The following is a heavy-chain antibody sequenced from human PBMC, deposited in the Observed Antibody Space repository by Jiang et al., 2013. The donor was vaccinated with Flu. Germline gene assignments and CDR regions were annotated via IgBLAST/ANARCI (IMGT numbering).Heavy chain of an antibody. V-gene: IGHV4-59*01. CDR2: IFYSGST. CDR3: ARGGGWLPDY. Sequence: GPGLVKPSETLSLTCSVSGGSISSSYWTWIRQPPGKKLEWIGNIFYSGSTNYNPSLKSRVSILVDTSKNQFSLRLSSVTAADTALYYCARGGGWLPDYWGQGTLGHRLL. CDR1: GGSISSSY. J-gene: IGHJ4*02. D-gene: IGHD5-24*01.